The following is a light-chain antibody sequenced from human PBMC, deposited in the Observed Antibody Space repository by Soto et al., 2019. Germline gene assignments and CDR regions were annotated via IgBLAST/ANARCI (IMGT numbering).Light chain of an antibody. CDR1: QSVSSN. CDR2: GAS. Sequence: IVMTQSPVTLSVSPGGRATLSCRASQSVSSNLAWYQQKPGQAPRLLIYGASTRATGIPARFSGSGSGTEFTLTISSLQSEDFAVYYCQQYNNWPPWTFGQGTKVEIK. CDR3: QQYNNWPPWT. J-gene: IGKJ1*01. V-gene: IGKV3-15*01.